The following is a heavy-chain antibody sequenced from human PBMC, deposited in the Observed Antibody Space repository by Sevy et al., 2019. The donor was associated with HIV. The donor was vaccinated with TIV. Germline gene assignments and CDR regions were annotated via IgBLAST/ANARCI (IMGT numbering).Heavy chain of an antibody. CDR1: GFTFTYAW. J-gene: IGHJ4*02. CDR3: TTGDPYNRYGYMRPYFFDY. D-gene: IGHD5-18*01. Sequence: GSLRLSCAASGFTFTYAWMSWVRQAPGKGLEWVGRIKSKTDGGTGDYAAPVKGRFSISRDDSKNTLYLQMNSLKTEDTAVYYCTTGDPYNRYGYMRPYFFDYWGQGTLVTVSS. CDR2: IKSKTDGGTG. V-gene: IGHV3-15*01.